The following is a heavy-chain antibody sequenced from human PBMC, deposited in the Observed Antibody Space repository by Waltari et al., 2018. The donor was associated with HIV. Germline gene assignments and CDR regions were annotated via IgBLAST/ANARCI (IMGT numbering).Heavy chain of an antibody. D-gene: IGHD3-10*01. V-gene: IGHV4-39*01. CDR1: GASISRSSYY. CDR3: ARRVSSGSGILWFDP. CDR2: IYSRGRT. Sequence: QLQVQESGPGLVKPSETLSLTCTVSGASISRSSYYWAWIRQPPGKGLEGIGSIYSRGRTSYTPSLKSRVTMSVDTSKNQCSLKLRYVTAADTAVYYCARRVSSGSGILWFDPWGQGTLVTVSS. J-gene: IGHJ5*02.